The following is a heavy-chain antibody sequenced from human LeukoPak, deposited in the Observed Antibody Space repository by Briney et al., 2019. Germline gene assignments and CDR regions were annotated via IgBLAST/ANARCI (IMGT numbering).Heavy chain of an antibody. J-gene: IGHJ3*01. CDR2: IGASGEST. D-gene: IGHD5-24*01. CDR3: AKDIQLST. Sequence: GGSLRLSCAASGFTFSNVWMSWVRQAPGKGLGWVSLIGASGESTYYADSVKGRFTISRDNSKNTLSLQMNSLRVEDTAMYFCAKDIQLSTWGLGTMVTVSS. V-gene: IGHV3-23*01. CDR1: GFTFSNVW.